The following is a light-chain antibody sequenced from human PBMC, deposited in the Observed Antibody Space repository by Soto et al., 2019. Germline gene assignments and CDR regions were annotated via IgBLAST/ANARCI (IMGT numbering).Light chain of an antibody. CDR2: DAS. CDR1: QSVSTS. J-gene: IGKJ1*01. Sequence: IVLTQSPATLSLSPGERAALSCRASQSVSTSLAWYQHKPGQAPRLIIYDASKRAPGIPARFSRRGSGTDFTLTISSLDPEDFAVYYCQVRDVWPTFGQGTKVEIK. V-gene: IGKV3-11*01. CDR3: QVRDVWPT.